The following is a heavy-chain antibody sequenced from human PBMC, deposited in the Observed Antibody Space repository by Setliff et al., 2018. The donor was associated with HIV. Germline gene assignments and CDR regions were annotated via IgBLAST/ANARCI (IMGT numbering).Heavy chain of an antibody. CDR2: IYYSGST. CDR3: ARGNPSLSRSAALERYLYMDV. Sequence: SETLSLTCTVSRGSISSYYWTWIRQSPGKGLEWIGHIYYSGSTNYNPSLKSRVTISVDTSKNQFSLRLRSLTAADTAQYYCARGNPSLSRSAALERYLYMDVWGKGTAVTVSS. D-gene: IGHD1-1*01. CDR1: RGSISSYY. J-gene: IGHJ6*03. V-gene: IGHV4-59*01.